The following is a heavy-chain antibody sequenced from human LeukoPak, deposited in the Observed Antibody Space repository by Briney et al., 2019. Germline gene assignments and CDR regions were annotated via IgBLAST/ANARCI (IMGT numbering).Heavy chain of an antibody. D-gene: IGHD3-10*01. CDR3: ARQERSYYYGWGYMDV. CDR1: GGSFSGYY. CDR2: INHSGST. V-gene: IGHV4-34*01. J-gene: IGHJ6*03. Sequence: SETLSLTCAVYGGSFSGYYWSWIRQPPGKGLEWIGEINHSGSTNYNPSLKSRVTISVDTSKNQFSLKLSSVTAADTAVYYCARQERSYYYGWGYMDVRGKGTTVTISS.